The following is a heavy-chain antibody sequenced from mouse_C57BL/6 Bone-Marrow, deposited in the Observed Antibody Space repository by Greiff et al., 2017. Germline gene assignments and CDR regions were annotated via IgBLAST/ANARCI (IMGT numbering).Heavy chain of an antibody. Sequence: QVQLQQPGAELVKPGASVKVSCKASGYTFTSYWMHWVKQRPGQGLEWIGRIHPSDSDTNYNQKFKGKATLTVDKSSSTAYMQHSSLTSEDSAVYSGAHLTTTVVSDYWGQGTTLTVSS. D-gene: IGHD1-1*01. CDR1: GYTFTSYW. J-gene: IGHJ2*01. CDR3: AHLTTTVVSDY. CDR2: IHPSDSDT. V-gene: IGHV1-74*01.